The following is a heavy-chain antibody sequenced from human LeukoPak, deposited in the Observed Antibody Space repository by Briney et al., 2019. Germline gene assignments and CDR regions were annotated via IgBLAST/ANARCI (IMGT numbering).Heavy chain of an antibody. J-gene: IGHJ4*02. CDR3: ARGKALSGTYYYYFDY. D-gene: IGHD3-10*01. Sequence: PSETLSLTCTVSGGSISGYYWSWIRQSAGKGLEWIGRVHTSESTSYNPPLKSRVTVSVDTSKNQFSLKLSSVTAADTAVYYCARGKALSGTYYYYFDYWGQGTLVTVSS. CDR2: VHTSEST. V-gene: IGHV4-4*07. CDR1: GGSISGYY.